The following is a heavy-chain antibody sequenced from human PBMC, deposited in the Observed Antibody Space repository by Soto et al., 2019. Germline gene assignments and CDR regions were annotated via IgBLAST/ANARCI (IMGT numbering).Heavy chain of an antibody. CDR3: VRLQYTVVKEIDI. J-gene: IGHJ3*02. V-gene: IGHV4-59*03. CDR2: ISYSGRT. Sequence: LSLTCTVSGVSINNYYWNWIRQPPGKGLQWIGYISYSGRTNDSPSLRGGVSMLVDKLNNRFSLNLTSVTAAHSAAYYCVRLQYTVVKEIDIWCQGAM. CDR1: GVSINNYY. D-gene: IGHD4-17*01.